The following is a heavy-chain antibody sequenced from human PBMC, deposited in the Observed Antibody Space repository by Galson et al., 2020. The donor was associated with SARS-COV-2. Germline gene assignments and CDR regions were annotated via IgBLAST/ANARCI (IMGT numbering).Heavy chain of an antibody. V-gene: IGHV3-30*18. CDR3: AKDGYCSGGTCYSLDY. D-gene: IGHD2-15*01. CDR1: GFTFSSYG. Sequence: GESLKISCAASGFTFSSYGMHWVRQAPGKGLEWVAVISYDGSNEYYADSVKGRFTISRDNSKNTVHLQMNSLKPEDTAVYYCAKDGYCSGGTCYSLDYWGQGTLVTVSS. CDR2: ISYDGSNE. J-gene: IGHJ4*02.